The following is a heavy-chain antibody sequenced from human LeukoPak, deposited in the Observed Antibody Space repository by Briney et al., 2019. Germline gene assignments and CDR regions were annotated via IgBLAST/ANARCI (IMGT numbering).Heavy chain of an antibody. CDR1: EFSVGSNY. D-gene: IGHD1-26*01. J-gene: IGHJ5*02. CDR2: IYSGGST. Sequence: GGSLRLSCAASEFSVGSNYMSWVRQAPGKGLEWVSVIYSGGSTYYADSVKGRFTISRDNSKNTLYLQMNSLRAEDTAVYYCARDQVGATSWFDPWGQGTLVTVSS. V-gene: IGHV3-66*01. CDR3: ARDQVGATSWFDP.